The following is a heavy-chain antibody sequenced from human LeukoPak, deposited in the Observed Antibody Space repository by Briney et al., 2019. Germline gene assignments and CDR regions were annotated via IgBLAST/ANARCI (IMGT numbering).Heavy chain of an antibody. V-gene: IGHV3-21*01. J-gene: IGHJ5*02. D-gene: IGHD3-10*01. CDR3: GVTFGELLYRENWFDP. CDR1: GFTFSSYS. CDR2: ISSSSSYI. Sequence: GGSLRLSCAASGFTFSSYSMNWVRQAPGKGLEWVSSISSSSSYIYYADSVKGRFTISRDNAKNSLYLQMNSLRAEDTAVYYCGVTFGELLYRENWFDPWGQGTLVTVSS.